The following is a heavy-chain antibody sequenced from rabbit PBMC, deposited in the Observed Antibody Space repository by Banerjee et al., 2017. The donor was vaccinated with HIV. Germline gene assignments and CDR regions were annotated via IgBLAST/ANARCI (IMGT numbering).Heavy chain of an antibody. CDR3: ARYINGYGSYVYPTGL. Sequence: QEQLEESGGDLVKPEGSLTLTCTASGFSFSNKYVMCWVRQAPGKGMEWIGCINISSRNVGYACWATGRFTNTKTSSTTVALQLNSLAAADTAPDFCARYINGYGSYVYPTGLWGPGTLVTVS. CDR2: INISSRNV. V-gene: IGHV1S45*01. J-gene: IGHJ4*01. CDR1: GFSFSNKYV. D-gene: IGHD6-1*01.